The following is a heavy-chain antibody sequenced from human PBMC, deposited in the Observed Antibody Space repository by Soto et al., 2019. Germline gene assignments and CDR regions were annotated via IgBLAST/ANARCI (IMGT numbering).Heavy chain of an antibody. CDR2: ISGYNGNS. Sequence: QVQLVQSGAEVKKPGASVKVSCEASGYTFTSYGISWVRQAPGQGLEWMGRISGYNGNSNYAQNLQGRVTMTTDTSTSTAYMELRSLRSDDTAVYYCAREDIQDIVVVVVAPEGLGYWGQGTLVTVSS. CDR3: AREDIQDIVVVVVAPEGLGY. J-gene: IGHJ4*02. V-gene: IGHV1-18*01. CDR1: GYTFTSYG. D-gene: IGHD2-15*01.